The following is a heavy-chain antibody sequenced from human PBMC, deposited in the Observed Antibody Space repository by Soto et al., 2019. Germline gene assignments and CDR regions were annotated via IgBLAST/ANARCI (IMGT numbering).Heavy chain of an antibody. D-gene: IGHD3-3*01. CDR3: AKGYYDFWSGRAYYFDY. CDR1: GGTFSSYA. Sequence: SVKVSCKASGGTFSSYAISWVRQAPGQGLEWMGGIIPIFGTANYAQKFQGRVTITADESTSTAYMELSSLRSEDTAVYYCAKGYYDFWSGRAYYFDYWGQGTLVTVSS. CDR2: IIPIFGTA. J-gene: IGHJ4*02. V-gene: IGHV1-69*13.